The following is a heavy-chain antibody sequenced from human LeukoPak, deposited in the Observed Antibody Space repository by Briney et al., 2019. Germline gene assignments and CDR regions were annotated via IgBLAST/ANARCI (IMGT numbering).Heavy chain of an antibody. CDR1: GFTFNNYG. D-gene: IGHD1-1*01. J-gene: IGHJ4*02. V-gene: IGHV3-21*01. CDR2: ISSSSSYI. CDR3: ARGQTGTTWGGFDY. Sequence: GGSLRLSCAASGFTFNNYGMNWVRQAPGKGLEWVSSISSSSSYIYYADSVKGRFTISRDNAKNSLYLQMNSLRAEDTAVYYCARGQTGTTWGGFDYWGQGTLVTVSS.